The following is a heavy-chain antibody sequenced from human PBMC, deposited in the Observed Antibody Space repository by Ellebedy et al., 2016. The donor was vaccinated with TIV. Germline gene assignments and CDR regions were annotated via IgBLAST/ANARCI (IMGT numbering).Heavy chain of an antibody. V-gene: IGHV5-51*01. CDR3: ARHVEYCSGGSCYSTPVWFDP. Sequence: GESLKISCEGSGYSFTSYWIGWVRQMPGKGLEWMGIIYPGDSDTRYSPSFQGQVTISADKSISTAYLQWSSLKASDTAMYYCARHVEYCSGGSCYSTPVWFDPWGQGTLVTVSS. D-gene: IGHD2-15*01. CDR1: GYSFTSYW. CDR2: IYPGDSDT. J-gene: IGHJ5*02.